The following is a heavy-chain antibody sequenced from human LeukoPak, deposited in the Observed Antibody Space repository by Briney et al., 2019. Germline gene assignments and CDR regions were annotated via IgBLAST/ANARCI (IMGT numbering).Heavy chain of an antibody. CDR1: GGSISSYY. CDR2: IYYSGST. J-gene: IGHJ5*02. CDR3: ARDHTRDGYNGFDP. D-gene: IGHD5-24*01. V-gene: IGHV4-59*01. Sequence: KPSETLSLTCTVSGGSISSYYWSWIRQPPGKGLEWIGYIYYSGSTNYNPSLKSRVTISVDTSKNQFSLKLSSVTAADTAVYYCARDHTRDGYNGFDPWGQGTLVTVSS.